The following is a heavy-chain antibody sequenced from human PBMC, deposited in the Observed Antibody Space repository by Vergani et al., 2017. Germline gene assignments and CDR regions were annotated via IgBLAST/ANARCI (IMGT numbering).Heavy chain of an antibody. CDR2: IYYSGST. V-gene: IGHV4-59*01. D-gene: IGHD2-2*02. J-gene: IGHJ6*03. CDR3: ARDVGEPAAIRGSYYYYMDV. Sequence: QVQLQESGPGLVKPSETLSLTCTVSGGSISNYYWSWIRQPPGKGLEWIGYIYYSGSTNYNPSLKSRVTISVDTSKNRFSLKLSSVIAADTAVYYCARDVGEPAAIRGSYYYYMDVWGKGTTVTVSS. CDR1: GGSISNYY.